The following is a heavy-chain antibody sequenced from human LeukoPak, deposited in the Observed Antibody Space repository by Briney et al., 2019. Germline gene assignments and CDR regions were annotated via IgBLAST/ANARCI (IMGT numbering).Heavy chain of an antibody. V-gene: IGHV4-34*01. CDR2: INHSGST. CDR1: GGSFSGYY. CDR3: AREINYYYDSSGYADY. Sequence: PSETLSLTCAVYGGSFSGYYWSWIRQPPGKGLEWIGEINHSGSTNYNPSLKSRVTISVDTSKNRFSLKLSSVTAADTAVYYCAREINYYYDSSGYADYWGQGTLVTVSS. D-gene: IGHD3-22*01. J-gene: IGHJ4*02.